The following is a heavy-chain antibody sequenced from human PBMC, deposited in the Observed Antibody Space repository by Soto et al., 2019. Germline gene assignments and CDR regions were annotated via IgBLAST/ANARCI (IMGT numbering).Heavy chain of an antibody. Sequence: PGGSLRLSCAASGFTFNSYAMNWVRQAPGKGLEWVSGISASGGGTYFADSVKGRFTISKDNPKSTLYLQMNSLRAEDTAVYYCASWIQITDLDNWGRGTLVTVSS. V-gene: IGHV3-23*01. CDR3: ASWIQITDLDN. J-gene: IGHJ4*02. D-gene: IGHD5-18*01. CDR2: ISASGGGT. CDR1: GFTFNSYA.